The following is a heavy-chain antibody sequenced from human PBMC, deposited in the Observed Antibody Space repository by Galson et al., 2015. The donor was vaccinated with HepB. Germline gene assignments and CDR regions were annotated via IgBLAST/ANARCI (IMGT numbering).Heavy chain of an antibody. Sequence: SLRLSCAASEFPFSRYWMHWVRQAPGKGLVWVPRISNDGISTTYADSVKGRFTISRDNAKSTLYLQMNSLRTEDTAVYYCARAFRGVLPYYGMDVWGQGATVTVSS. D-gene: IGHD3-10*01. CDR2: ISNDGIST. CDR1: EFPFSRYW. V-gene: IGHV3-74*01. CDR3: ARAFRGVLPYYGMDV. J-gene: IGHJ6*02.